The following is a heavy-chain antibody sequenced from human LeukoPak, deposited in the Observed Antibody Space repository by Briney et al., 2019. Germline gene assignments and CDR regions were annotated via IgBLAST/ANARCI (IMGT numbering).Heavy chain of an antibody. CDR1: GYTFTSYA. Sequence: GALVKVSCKASGYTFTSYAMHWVRQAPGQRLEWMGWINAGNGNTKYSQKFQGRVTITRDTSASTAYMELSSLRSEDTAVYYCARGRGDYGLFDYWGQGTLVTVSS. J-gene: IGHJ4*02. V-gene: IGHV1-3*01. CDR3: ARGRGDYGLFDY. CDR2: INAGNGNT. D-gene: IGHD4-17*01.